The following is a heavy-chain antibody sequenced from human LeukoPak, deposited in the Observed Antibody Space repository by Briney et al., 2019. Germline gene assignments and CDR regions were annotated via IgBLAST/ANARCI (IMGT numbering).Heavy chain of an antibody. J-gene: IGHJ4*02. V-gene: IGHV3-21*01. Sequence: GGSLRLSYAASGFTFSSYSMNWVRQAPGKGLEWVSSISSSSSYIYYADSVKGRFTISRDNAKNSLYLQMNSLRAEDSAVYYCARADWDTAMIDYWGQGTLVTVSS. CDR3: ARADWDTAMIDY. CDR2: ISSSSSYI. CDR1: GFTFSSYS. D-gene: IGHD5-18*01.